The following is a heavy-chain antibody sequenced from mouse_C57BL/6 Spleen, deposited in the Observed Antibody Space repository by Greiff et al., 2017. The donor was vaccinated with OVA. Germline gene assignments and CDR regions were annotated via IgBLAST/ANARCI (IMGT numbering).Heavy chain of an antibody. CDR1: GYTFTSYW. Sequence: QVQLQQPGAELVRPGSSVKLSCKASGYTFTSYWMHWVKQRPIQGLEWIGNIDPSDSETHYNQKFKDKATLTVDKSSSTAYMQLSSLTSEDSAVYYCARSGEPQLRLRAMDYWGQGTSVTVSS. V-gene: IGHV1-52*01. CDR2: IDPSDSET. CDR3: ARSGEPQLRLRAMDY. D-gene: IGHD3-2*02. J-gene: IGHJ4*01.